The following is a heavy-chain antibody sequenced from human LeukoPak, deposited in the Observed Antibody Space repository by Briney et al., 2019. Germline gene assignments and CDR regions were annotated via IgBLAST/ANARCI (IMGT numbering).Heavy chain of an antibody. J-gene: IGHJ4*02. CDR2: IKQDGSEK. CDR1: GFTFSRYW. V-gene: IGHV3-7*01. Sequence: GGSLRLSCAASGFTFSRYWMSWVRQAPGKGLEWVANIKQDGSEKYNVDSVKGRFTISRDNAKNSLYLQMNSLRAEDTAVYYCARDRGSYSSFDYWGQGTLVTASS. D-gene: IGHD1-26*01. CDR3: ARDRGSYSSFDY.